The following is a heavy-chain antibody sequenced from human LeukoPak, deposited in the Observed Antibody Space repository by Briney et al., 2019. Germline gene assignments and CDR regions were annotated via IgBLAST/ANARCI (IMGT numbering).Heavy chain of an antibody. D-gene: IGHD3-22*01. V-gene: IGHV3-23*01. CDR3: ARVTWRGKWLLAPNYYYYYMDV. Sequence: GGSLRLSCAASGFTFSSYGMHWVRQAPGKGLEWVSAISNSGGNTYYADSVKGRFTISRDNSRNTLYLQMNSLRAEDTAVYYCARVTWRGKWLLAPNYYYYYMDVWGKGTTVTVSS. J-gene: IGHJ6*03. CDR1: GFTFSSYG. CDR2: ISNSGGNT.